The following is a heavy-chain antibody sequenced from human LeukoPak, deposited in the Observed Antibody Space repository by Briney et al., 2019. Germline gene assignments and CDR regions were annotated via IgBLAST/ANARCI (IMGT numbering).Heavy chain of an antibody. CDR2: INHSGST. V-gene: IGHV4-34*01. CDR1: GGSFSGYY. CDR3: ARAAPMVRGVPLDY. J-gene: IGHJ4*02. Sequence: PSETLSLTCAVCGGSFSGYYWSWIRQPPGKGLEWIGEINHSGSTNYNPSLKSRVTISGDTSKNQFSLKLSSVTAADTAVYYCARAAPMVRGVPLDYWGQGTLVTVSS. D-gene: IGHD3-10*01.